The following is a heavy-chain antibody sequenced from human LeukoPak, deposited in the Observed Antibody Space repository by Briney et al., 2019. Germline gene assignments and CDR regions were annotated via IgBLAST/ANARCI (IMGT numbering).Heavy chain of an antibody. D-gene: IGHD3-10*01. CDR2: ISTDGRST. V-gene: IGHV3-74*01. CDR3: LRGVIR. J-gene: IGHJ4*02. CDR1: GFTFSNYW. Sequence: GGSLRLSCAASGFTFSNYWMHWVRQPPGKGLVWLSRISTDGRSTHYADSVKGRFTISRDNARNTLYLQMNSLRAEDTAVYSCLRGVIRGDQGTLVTVSS.